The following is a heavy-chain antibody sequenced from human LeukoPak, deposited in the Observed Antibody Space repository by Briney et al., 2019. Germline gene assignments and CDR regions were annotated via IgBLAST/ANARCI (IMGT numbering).Heavy chain of an antibody. V-gene: IGHV3-23*01. CDR2: ISGSGGST. Sequence: GGSLRLSCAASGFTFSSYAMSWVRQAPGKGLEWVSAISGSGGSTYYAASVRGRFSISRDNSKNTLYLQMNSLRAEDTALYYCAKAGSSWLYYFNSWGQGTLVTVSS. D-gene: IGHD6-13*01. CDR1: GFTFSSYA. CDR3: AKAGSSWLYYFNS. J-gene: IGHJ4*02.